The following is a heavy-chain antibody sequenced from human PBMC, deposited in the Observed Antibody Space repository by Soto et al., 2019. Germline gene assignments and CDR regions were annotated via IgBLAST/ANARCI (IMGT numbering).Heavy chain of an antibody. V-gene: IGHV3-30-3*01. CDR3: AREPEGGYNSSAFDI. J-gene: IGHJ3*02. Sequence: GGSLRLSCAASGFTFSSYAMHWVRQAPGKGLEWVAVISYDGSNKYYADSVKGRFTISRDNAKNSLYLQMNSLRAEDTAVYYCAREPEGGYNSSAFDIWGQGTMVTVSS. CDR2: ISYDGSNK. D-gene: IGHD5-12*01. CDR1: GFTFSSYA.